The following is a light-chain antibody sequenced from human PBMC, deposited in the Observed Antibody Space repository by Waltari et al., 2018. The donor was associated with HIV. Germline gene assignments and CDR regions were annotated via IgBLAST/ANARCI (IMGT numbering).Light chain of an antibody. J-gene: IGLJ2*01. Sequence: QSVLTQPPSVSGAPGQRVTISCTGSSSNIGAGYAVHWYQQLPGTAPKLLIYGNNNRPSGVPDRFSGSKSGTSASLAITGLRAADEADYYCQSYDSSLSGDVIFGGGTTLTVL. CDR2: GNN. CDR1: SSNIGAGYA. V-gene: IGLV1-40*01. CDR3: QSYDSSLSGDVI.